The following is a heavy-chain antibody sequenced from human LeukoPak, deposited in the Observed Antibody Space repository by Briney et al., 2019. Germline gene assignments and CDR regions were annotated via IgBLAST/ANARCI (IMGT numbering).Heavy chain of an antibody. CDR2: IYTSGST. Sequence: SETLSLTCTVSGGSISSYYWSWIRQPAGKGLEWIGRIYTSGSTNYNPSLKGRVTMSVDTSKNQFSLKLSSVTAADTAVYYCARGGSCSGGSCYGVFDYWGQGTLVTVSS. CDR1: GGSISSYY. J-gene: IGHJ4*02. D-gene: IGHD2-15*01. V-gene: IGHV4-4*07. CDR3: ARGGSCSGGSCYGVFDY.